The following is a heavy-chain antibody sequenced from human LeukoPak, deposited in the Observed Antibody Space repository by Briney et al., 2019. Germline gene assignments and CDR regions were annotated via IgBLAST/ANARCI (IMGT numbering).Heavy chain of an antibody. J-gene: IGHJ4*02. D-gene: IGHD6-13*01. Sequence: WVGFIRSKAYGGTTEYAASVKGRFTISRDDSKSIAYLQMNSLKTEDTAVYYCTRGTAAQDYWGQGTLVTVSS. CDR2: IRSKAYGGTT. V-gene: IGHV3-49*02. CDR3: TRGTAAQDY.